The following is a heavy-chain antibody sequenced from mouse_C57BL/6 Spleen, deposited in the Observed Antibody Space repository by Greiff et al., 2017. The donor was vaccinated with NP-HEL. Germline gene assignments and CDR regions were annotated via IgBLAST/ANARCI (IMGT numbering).Heavy chain of an antibody. D-gene: IGHD2-4*01. Sequence: QVQLQQPGTELVKPGASVKLSCKASGYTFTSYWMHWVKQRPGQGLEWIGNINPSNGGTNYNEKFKSKATLTVDKSSSTAYMQLSSLTSDDSAVYYCARGVYYDYDERFAYWGQGTLVTVSA. J-gene: IGHJ3*01. CDR1: GYTFTSYW. V-gene: IGHV1-53*01. CDR3: ARGVYYDYDERFAY. CDR2: INPSNGGT.